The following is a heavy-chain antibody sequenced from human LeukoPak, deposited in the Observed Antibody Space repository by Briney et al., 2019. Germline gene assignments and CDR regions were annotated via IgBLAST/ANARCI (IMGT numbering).Heavy chain of an antibody. Sequence: QPGGSLRLSCAASGFTFSDYSMNWVRQAPGKGLEWISYIGIDSGNTNYADSVKGRFTISGDKAKNSLYLQMNSLRVEDTAVYYCARTGLGLAFYYMDVWGKGTTVTVSS. D-gene: IGHD1-14*01. J-gene: IGHJ6*03. CDR3: ARTGLGLAFYYMDV. CDR2: IGIDSGNT. V-gene: IGHV3-48*01. CDR1: GFTFSDYS.